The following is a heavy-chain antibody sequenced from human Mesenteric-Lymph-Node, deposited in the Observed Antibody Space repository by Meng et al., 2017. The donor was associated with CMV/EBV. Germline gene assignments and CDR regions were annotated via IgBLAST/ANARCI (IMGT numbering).Heavy chain of an antibody. D-gene: IGHD1-1*01. CDR3: ANNWNLDR. Sequence: GGSLRLSCAASGFTFYSYAMSWVRQAPGKGLEWVSVISVGGDGTYYADSVKGRFIISRDDSRSTVYLQMDSLRDEDTAVYYCANNWNLDRWGQGTLVTVSS. CDR2: ISVGGDGT. V-gene: IGHV3-23*01. J-gene: IGHJ5*02. CDR1: GFTFYSYA.